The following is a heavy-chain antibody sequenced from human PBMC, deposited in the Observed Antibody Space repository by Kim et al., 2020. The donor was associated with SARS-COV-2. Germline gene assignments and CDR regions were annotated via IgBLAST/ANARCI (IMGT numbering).Heavy chain of an antibody. J-gene: IGHJ3*02. V-gene: IGHV3-9*01. CDR2: ISWNSGSI. CDR3: AKDKSSSWYLKDAFDI. Sequence: GGSLRLSCAASGFTFDDYAMHWVRQAPGKGLELVSGISWNSGSIGYADSVKGRFTISRDNAKNSLYLQMNSLRAEDTALYYCAKDKSSSWYLKDAFDIWGQGTMVTVSS. D-gene: IGHD6-13*01. CDR1: GFTFDDYA.